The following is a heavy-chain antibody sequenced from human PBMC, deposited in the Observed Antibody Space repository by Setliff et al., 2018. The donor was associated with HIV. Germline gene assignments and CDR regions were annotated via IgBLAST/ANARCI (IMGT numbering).Heavy chain of an antibody. V-gene: IGHV4-39*01. D-gene: IGHD2-15*01. CDR2: VYYSGST. Sequence: SETLSLTCTVSGGSISSGYYYWGWIRQPPGKGLEWIGSVYYSGSTYYTPSLKSRVTISVDTSKNQFSLKLRSVTAADTAVYFCARGPIRYSSGVRWFLGVESWYSGIDYWGQGTRVTVSS. CDR3: ARGPIRYSSGVRWFLGVESWYSGIDY. CDR1: GGSISSGYYY. J-gene: IGHJ4*02.